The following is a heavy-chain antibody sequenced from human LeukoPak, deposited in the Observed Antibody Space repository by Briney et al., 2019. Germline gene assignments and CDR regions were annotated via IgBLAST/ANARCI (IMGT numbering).Heavy chain of an antibody. D-gene: IGHD3-9*01. J-gene: IGHJ5*02. V-gene: IGHV1-8*01. CDR1: GYTFTSYD. CDR2: MNPNSGNT. CDR3: ARGGWELRYFDWSLWGGDNWFDP. Sequence: ASVKVSCKASGYTFTSYDINWVRQATGQGLEWMGWMNPNSGNTGYAQKFQGRVTMTRNTSISTAYMELSSLRSEDTAVYYCARGGWELRYFDWSLWGGDNWFDPWGQGTLVTVSS.